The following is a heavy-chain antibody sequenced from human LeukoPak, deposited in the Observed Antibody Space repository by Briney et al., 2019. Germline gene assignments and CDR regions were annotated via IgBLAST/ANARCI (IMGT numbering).Heavy chain of an antibody. Sequence: SETLSLTCAVSGGSISSGGYSWSWIRQPPGKGLEWIGNIYHSGSTYYNPSLKSRVTISVDRSKNQFSLKLSSVTAADTAVYYCARSPYGSGRFDYWGQGTLVTVSS. CDR3: ARSPYGSGRFDY. CDR2: IYHSGST. V-gene: IGHV4-30-2*01. D-gene: IGHD3-10*01. J-gene: IGHJ4*02. CDR1: GGSISSGGYS.